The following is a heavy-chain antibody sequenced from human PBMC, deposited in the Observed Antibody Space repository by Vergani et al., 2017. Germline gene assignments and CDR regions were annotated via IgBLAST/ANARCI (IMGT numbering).Heavy chain of an antibody. CDR2: IYHSGST. CDR1: GYSISSGYY. D-gene: IGHD2-2*01. Sequence: QVQLQESGPGLVKPSETLSLTCAVSGYSISSGYYWGWIRQPPGKGLEWIGSIYHSGSTYYNPSLKSRVTISVDTSKNQFSLKLSSVTAADTAVYYCARAFRKRIPAAMAYFQHWGQGTLVTVSS. J-gene: IGHJ1*01. CDR3: ARAFRKRIPAAMAYFQH. V-gene: IGHV4-38-2*01.